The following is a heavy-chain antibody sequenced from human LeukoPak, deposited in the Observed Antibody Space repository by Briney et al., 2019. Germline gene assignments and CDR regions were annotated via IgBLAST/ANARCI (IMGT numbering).Heavy chain of an antibody. CDR1: GFTFSSYG. Sequence: PGGSLRLSCAASGFTFSSYGMHWVRQAPGKGLEWVAVISYDGSNKYYADSVKGRFTISRDNSKNTLYLQMNSLRAEDTAVYYCARVNLGYCSSTSCPFDPWGQGTLVTVSS. D-gene: IGHD2-2*01. J-gene: IGHJ5*02. V-gene: IGHV3-30*03. CDR3: ARVNLGYCSSTSCPFDP. CDR2: ISYDGSNK.